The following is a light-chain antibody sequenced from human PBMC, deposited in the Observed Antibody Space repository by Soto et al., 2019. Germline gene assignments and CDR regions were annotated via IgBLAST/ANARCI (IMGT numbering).Light chain of an antibody. Sequence: EIVLTQSPATLSLSPGERATLSCRASQSVSHYVAWYQQKPGQAPRLVIYDAYNRATGIPARFSGSGSGTDFTLTISSLEPEDFAVYYCPQRTNWITFGQGKRLEIK. CDR3: PQRTNWIT. J-gene: IGKJ5*01. CDR1: QSVSHY. CDR2: DAY. V-gene: IGKV3-11*01.